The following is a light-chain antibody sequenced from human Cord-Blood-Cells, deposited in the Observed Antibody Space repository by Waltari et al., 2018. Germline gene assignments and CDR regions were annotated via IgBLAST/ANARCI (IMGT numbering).Light chain of an antibody. CDR2: DAS. V-gene: IGKV1-5*01. CDR1: QSISSW. CDR3: QQYNSYSIT. J-gene: IGKJ5*01. Sequence: DIQMTQSPSTLSASVGHRVTITCRASQSISSWFAWYQQKPGKAPKLLIYDASSLESGVPSRFSGSGSGTEFTLTISSLQPDDFATYYCQQYNSYSITFGQGTRLEIK.